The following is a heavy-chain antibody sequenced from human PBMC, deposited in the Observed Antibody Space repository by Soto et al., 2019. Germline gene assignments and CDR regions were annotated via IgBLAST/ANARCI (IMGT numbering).Heavy chain of an antibody. V-gene: IGHV4-59*12. Sequence: PSENFSHTCTLSGGFISSDYCCWIRQPPGKGLEWIGYIYHSGSTYYNPSLKSRITISVDRSKNQFSLKLSSVTAADTALYYCARGNVVAMDYWGQGTLVTVS. CDR1: GGFISSDY. D-gene: IGHD2-21*01. CDR3: ARGNVVAMDY. J-gene: IGHJ4*02. CDR2: IYHSGST.